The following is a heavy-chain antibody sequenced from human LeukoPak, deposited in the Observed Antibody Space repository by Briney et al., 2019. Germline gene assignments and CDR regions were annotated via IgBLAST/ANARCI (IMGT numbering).Heavy chain of an antibody. J-gene: IGHJ5*02. CDR2: ISSTGSNI. D-gene: IGHD3-22*01. V-gene: IGHV3-48*03. CDR3: AATYYYDGSGAS. CDR1: GFTFSTYE. Sequence: GGSLRLSCAASGFTFSTYEMNWVRQAPGKGLEWVSYISSTGSNIYYADSVKGRFTISRDNAKNSLYLLMNSLRPEDTAVYYCAATYYYDGSGASWGQGPLVTVPS.